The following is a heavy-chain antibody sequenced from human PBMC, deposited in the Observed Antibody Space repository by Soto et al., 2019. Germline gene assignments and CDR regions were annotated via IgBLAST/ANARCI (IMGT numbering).Heavy chain of an antibody. V-gene: IGHV1-2*04. CDR3: ARGIAHCSGGSCYSGLGYYYYYYMDV. CDR2: INPNSGGT. D-gene: IGHD2-15*01. Sequence: ASVKVSCKASGYTFTGYYMHWVRQAPGQGLEWMGWINPNSGGTNYAQKFQGWVTMTRDTSISTAYMELSRLRSDDTAVYYCARGIAHCSGGSCYSGLGYYYYYYMDVWGKGTTVTVSS. CDR1: GYTFTGYY. J-gene: IGHJ6*03.